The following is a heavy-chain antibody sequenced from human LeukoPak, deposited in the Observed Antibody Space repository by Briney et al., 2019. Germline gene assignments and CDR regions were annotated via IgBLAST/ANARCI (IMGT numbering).Heavy chain of an antibody. V-gene: IGHV4-59*12. J-gene: IGHJ4*02. CDR2: IYNSGST. D-gene: IGHD6-13*01. CDR3: ARRTAAAPTDY. Sequence: SETLSLTCTVSGDSFSYFYWSWIRQPPGKGLEWIGYIYNSGSTNYNPSLKSRVTISVDTSKNQFSLKLSSVTAADTAVYYCARRTAAAPTDYWGQGTLVTVSS. CDR1: GDSFSYFY.